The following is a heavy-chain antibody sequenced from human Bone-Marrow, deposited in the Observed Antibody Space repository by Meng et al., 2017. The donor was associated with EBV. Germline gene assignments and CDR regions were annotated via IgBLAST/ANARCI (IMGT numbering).Heavy chain of an antibody. CDR3: AREGSPFYYDSSGYDL. CDR2: IYYSGST. Sequence: QVQLQASGPGLVKPSETLSLPSMVSGGSVSSGSYYWSWIRQHPGKGLQWIGYIYYSGSTNYNPSLKSRATISMDTSKNQFSLKLSSVTAADTAVYYCAREGSPFYYDSSGYDLWGQGTLVTVSS. D-gene: IGHD3-22*01. V-gene: IGHV4-61*01. J-gene: IGHJ4*02. CDR1: GGSVSSGSYY.